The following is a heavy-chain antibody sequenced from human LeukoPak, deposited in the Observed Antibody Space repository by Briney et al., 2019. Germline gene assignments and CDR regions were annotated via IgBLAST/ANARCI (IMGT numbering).Heavy chain of an antibody. CDR2: IGIDRGNT. CDR1: GFPFRDYS. V-gene: IGHV3-48*04. Sequence: GSLRLSCTASGFPFRDYSMDWVRQAPGKGLEGVSYIGIDRGNTKYADSVRGRFTVSADNPKNSLFLQMNSLRVEDTAVYYCARDHNYDFDNWGQGTLVSVSS. CDR3: ARDHNYDFDN. J-gene: IGHJ4*02. D-gene: IGHD1-1*01.